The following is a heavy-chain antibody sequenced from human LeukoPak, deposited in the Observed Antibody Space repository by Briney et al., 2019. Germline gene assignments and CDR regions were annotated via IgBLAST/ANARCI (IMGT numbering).Heavy chain of an antibody. CDR1: GGTFSSYA. V-gene: IGHV1-69*05. Sequence: ASVKVSCKASGGTFSSYAISWVRQAPGQGLEWMGGIIPIFGTANYAQKFQGRVTITTDESTSTAYMELSSLRSGDTAVYYCARFDSSGYSNWGQGTLVTVSS. CDR2: IIPIFGTA. J-gene: IGHJ4*02. CDR3: ARFDSSGYSN. D-gene: IGHD3-22*01.